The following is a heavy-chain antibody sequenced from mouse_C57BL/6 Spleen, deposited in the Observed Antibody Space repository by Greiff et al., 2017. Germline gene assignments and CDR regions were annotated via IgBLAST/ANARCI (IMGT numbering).Heavy chain of an antibody. D-gene: IGHD2-5*01. V-gene: IGHV1-64*01. CDR3: ARRNYSNYASWFAY. J-gene: IGHJ3*01. CDR2: IHPNSGST. CDR1: GYTFTSYW. Sequence: QVQLQQPGAELVKPGASVKLSCKASGYTFTSYWMHWVKQRPGQGLEWIGMIHPNSGSTNYNEKFKSKATLTVDKSSSTAYMQISSLTSEDSAVYYCARRNYSNYASWFAYWGQGTLVTVSA.